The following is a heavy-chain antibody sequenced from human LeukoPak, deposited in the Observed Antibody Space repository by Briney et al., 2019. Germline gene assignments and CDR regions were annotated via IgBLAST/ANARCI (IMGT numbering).Heavy chain of an antibody. Sequence: GESLRISCKGSGYSFTSYWIGWVRQMPGKGLEWMGIIYPGDSDTRHSPSFQGQVTISADKSISTAYLQWSSLKASDTAMYYCARHRIAVAGLNYYYYMDVWGKGTTVTVSS. CDR2: IYPGDSDT. CDR1: GYSFTSYW. J-gene: IGHJ6*03. CDR3: ARHRIAVAGLNYYYYMDV. V-gene: IGHV5-51*01. D-gene: IGHD6-19*01.